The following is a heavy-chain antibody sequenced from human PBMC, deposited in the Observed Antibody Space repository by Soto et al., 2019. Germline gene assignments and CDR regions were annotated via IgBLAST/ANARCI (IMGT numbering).Heavy chain of an antibody. Sequence: QVQLQESGPGLLKPSETLSLTCTVSGGSISNYYWSWIRQPPGKGLEWIGYISYSGSTYYNPALKSRVTISVDTSKNQFSMKLSSVTAADTAVYYWARVYPSGYTDYWGQGTLVTVSS. CDR2: ISYSGST. D-gene: IGHD3-22*01. CDR1: GGSISNYY. J-gene: IGHJ4*02. V-gene: IGHV4-59*01. CDR3: ARVYPSGYTDY.